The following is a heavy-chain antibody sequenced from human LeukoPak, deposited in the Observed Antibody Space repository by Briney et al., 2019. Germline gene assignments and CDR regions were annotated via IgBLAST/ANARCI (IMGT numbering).Heavy chain of an antibody. CDR1: GYTFTSYG. CDR3: ARDRSPGNFDY. CDR2: ISAYNGNT. J-gene: IGHJ4*02. V-gene: IGHV1-18*01. Sequence: GASVKLSCKASGYTFTSYGISWVRQAPGQGLEWMGWISAYNGNTNYAQKLQGRVTMTTDTSTSTGYMELRSLRSDDTAVYYCARDRSPGNFDYWGQGTLVTVSS.